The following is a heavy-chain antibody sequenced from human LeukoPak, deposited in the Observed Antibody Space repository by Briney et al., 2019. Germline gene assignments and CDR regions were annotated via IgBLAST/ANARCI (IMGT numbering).Heavy chain of an antibody. V-gene: IGHV3-23*01. CDR1: GFTFSSYA. CDR2: ISGSGGST. CDR3: AKDSYSSSSVKWYFEL. Sequence: GGSLRLSCAASGFTFSSYAMSWVRQAPGKGLEWVSAISGSGGSTYYADSVKGRFTISRDNSKNTLYLQMNSLRAEDTAVYYCAKDSYSSSSVKWYFELWGRGTLVTVSS. J-gene: IGHJ2*01. D-gene: IGHD6-6*01.